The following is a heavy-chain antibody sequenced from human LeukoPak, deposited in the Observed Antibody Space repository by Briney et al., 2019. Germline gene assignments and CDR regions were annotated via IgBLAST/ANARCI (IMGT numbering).Heavy chain of an antibody. J-gene: IGHJ4*02. D-gene: IGHD5-18*01. CDR1: GYTFTSYR. CDR2: ISAYNGNT. Sequence: ASVKVSCKASGYTFTSYRISCVRQAPGQGLEWMGWISAYNGNTNYAQMLQGRVTLTTDTSTTTAYMELRSLRSDDTAVYYCARDHPRGYSYGSDYWGQGALVTVSS. V-gene: IGHV1-18*01. CDR3: ARDHPRGYSYGSDY.